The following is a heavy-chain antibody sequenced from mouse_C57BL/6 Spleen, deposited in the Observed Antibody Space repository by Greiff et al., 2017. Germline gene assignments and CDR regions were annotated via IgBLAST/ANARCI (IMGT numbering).Heavy chain of an antibody. CDR3: ARGRTMVTTYFDY. CDR2: ISYDGSN. V-gene: IGHV3-6*01. Sequence: DVKLQESGPGLVKPSQSLSLTCSVTGYSITSGYYWNWIRQFPGNKLEWMGYISYDGSNKYNPSLKNRISITRDTSKNQFFLKLNSVTTKDSATYYCARGRTMVTTYFDYWGQGTTLTVSS. CDR1: GYSITSGYY. D-gene: IGHD2-2*01. J-gene: IGHJ2*01.